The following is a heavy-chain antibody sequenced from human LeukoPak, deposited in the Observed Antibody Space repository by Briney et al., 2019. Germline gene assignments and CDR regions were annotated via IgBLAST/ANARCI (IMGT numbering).Heavy chain of an antibody. V-gene: IGHV4-59*12. J-gene: IGHJ4*02. CDR1: GGSISSYY. CDR3: ARDEGSSYPFDY. Sequence: SETLSLTCTVSGGSISSYYWSWIRQPPGKGLEWIGSIYHSGNTYYNPSLKSRVTISVDTSKNRFSLKLSSVTAADTAVYFCARDEGSSYPFDYWGQGTLVTVSS. D-gene: IGHD2-2*01. CDR2: IYHSGNT.